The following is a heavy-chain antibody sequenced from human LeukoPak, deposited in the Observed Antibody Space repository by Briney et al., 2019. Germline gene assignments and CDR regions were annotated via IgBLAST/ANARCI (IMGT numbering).Heavy chain of an antibody. CDR1: GFTFRNYG. CDR2: IWYDESKK. Sequence: GGSLRLSCETSGFTFRNYGMHWVRQAPGKGLDWVAVIWYDESKKYYADSVKGGFTISRDISKNTLYLQMNSLRAEDTAVYYCARDDCSTTICLAYWGQGTLVSVSS. CDR3: ARDDCSTTICLAY. J-gene: IGHJ4*02. D-gene: IGHD2-2*01. V-gene: IGHV3-33*01.